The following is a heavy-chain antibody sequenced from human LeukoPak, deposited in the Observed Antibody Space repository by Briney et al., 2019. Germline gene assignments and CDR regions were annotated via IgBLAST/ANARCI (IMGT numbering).Heavy chain of an antibody. CDR2: ISGSGGST. V-gene: IGHV3-23*01. D-gene: IGHD3-22*01. CDR1: GFTFSSYG. J-gene: IGHJ4*02. CDR3: AKAHSPYYYDSSGYYGDY. Sequence: GGSLRLSCPASGFTFSSYGMSWVRQAPGKGLEWPSAISGSGGSTYYADSVKGRFTISRDNSKNTPYLQMNSLRAEDTAVYYCAKAHSPYYYDSSGYYGDYWGQGTLVTVSS.